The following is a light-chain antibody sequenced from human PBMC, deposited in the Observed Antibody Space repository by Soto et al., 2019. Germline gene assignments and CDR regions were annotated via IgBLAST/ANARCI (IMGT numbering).Light chain of an antibody. CDR3: QQYGSSGT. CDR2: GAS. CDR1: QSVSNNY. Sequence: SVLPKSPGTLSLSPFEISPLSVLASQSVSNNYLAWYQQKPGQAPRLLIYGASNGATGIPDRFSGSGSGTDFTLTISRLEPEDFAVYYCQQYGSSGTCGQGTKGDIK. J-gene: IGKJ1*01. V-gene: IGKV3-20*01.